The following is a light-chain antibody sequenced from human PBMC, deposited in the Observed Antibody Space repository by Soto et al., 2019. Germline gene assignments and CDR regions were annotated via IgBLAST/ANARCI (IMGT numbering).Light chain of an antibody. CDR1: SGDIGDYNY. CDR3: CSYTRSGTLI. J-gene: IGLJ1*01. V-gene: IGLV2-14*01. Sequence: QSVLTQPASGSGSPGQSITISCVGTSGDIGDYNYVSWYQQHPRKVPKVIIYDVSNRPSGVSYRFSGTKSGNTASLTVSGLQAEDEADYYCCSYTRSGTLIFGTGTKLTVL. CDR2: DVS.